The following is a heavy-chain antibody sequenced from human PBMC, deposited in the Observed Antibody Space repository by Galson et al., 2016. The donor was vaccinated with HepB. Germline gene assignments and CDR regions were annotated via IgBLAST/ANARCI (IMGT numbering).Heavy chain of an antibody. CDR3: ARAAVSSNGYNYYFDY. D-gene: IGHD5-24*01. J-gene: IGHJ4*02. CDR2: ISGSGGSI. CDR1: GLTFSSYA. Sequence: SLRLSCAASGLTFSSYAMSWVRQVPGKGLEWVSAISGSGGSIFYADSVKGRFNISRDNSKNTLYLQVNSLRAEDTAVYYCARAAVSSNGYNYYFDYWDQGSLVTVSS. V-gene: IGHV3-23*01.